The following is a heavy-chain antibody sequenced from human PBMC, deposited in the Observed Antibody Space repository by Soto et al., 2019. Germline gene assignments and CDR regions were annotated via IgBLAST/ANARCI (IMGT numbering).Heavy chain of an antibody. V-gene: IGHV4-39*07. D-gene: IGHD3-9*01. CDR3: ASHPRAAYDILTGYYPPDY. CDR1: GGSISSSSYY. J-gene: IGHJ4*02. Sequence: SETLSLTCTVSGGSISSSSYYWGWIRQPPGKGLEWIGSIYYSGSTNYNPSLKSRFTISVDTSKNQFSLKLSSVTVADTAVYYCASHPRAAYDILTGYYPPDYWGQGTLVTVSS. CDR2: IYYSGST.